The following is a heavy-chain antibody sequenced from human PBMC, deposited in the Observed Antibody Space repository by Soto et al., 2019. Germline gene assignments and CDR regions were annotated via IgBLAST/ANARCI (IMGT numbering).Heavy chain of an antibody. CDR3: ARPKHPGAAVSSDFED. CDR2: IYPGDSDT. J-gene: IGHJ4*01. D-gene: IGHD6-13*01. Sequence: PGESLKISCKGSGYSFTSYWIGWVRQMPGKGLEWMGIIYPGDSDTRYSPSFQGQVTISADKSISTAYLQWSSLKASDTAMYYCARPKHPGAAVSSDFEDWGHGTLVTVSS. V-gene: IGHV5-51*01. CDR1: GYSFTSYW.